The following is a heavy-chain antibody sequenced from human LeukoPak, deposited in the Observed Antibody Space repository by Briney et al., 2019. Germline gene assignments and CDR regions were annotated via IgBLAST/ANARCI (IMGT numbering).Heavy chain of an antibody. V-gene: IGHV3-33*01. J-gene: IGHJ4*02. Sequence: PGGSLRLSCAASGFTFSSYGMHWVRQAPGKGLEGVAVIWYDGSNKYYADSVKGRFTISRDNSKNTLYLQMNSLRAEDTAVYYCARVHLSFDSSGYTLGYWGQGTLVTVSS. D-gene: IGHD3-22*01. CDR3: ARVHLSFDSSGYTLGY. CDR1: GFTFSSYG. CDR2: IWYDGSNK.